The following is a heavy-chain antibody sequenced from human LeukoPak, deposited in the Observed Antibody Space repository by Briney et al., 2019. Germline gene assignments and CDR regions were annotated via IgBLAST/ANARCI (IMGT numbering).Heavy chain of an antibody. D-gene: IGHD3-10*01. V-gene: IGHV1-46*03. J-gene: IGHJ6*03. Sequence: ASVKVSCKXSGYTFTSYYMHWVRQAPGQGLEWMGIINPSGGSTSYSQKFQGRVTMTRDTSTSTVYMELSSLRSEDTAVYYCARARLLEVGYMDVWGKGTTVTVSS. CDR2: INPSGGST. CDR1: GYTFTSYY. CDR3: ARARLLEVGYMDV.